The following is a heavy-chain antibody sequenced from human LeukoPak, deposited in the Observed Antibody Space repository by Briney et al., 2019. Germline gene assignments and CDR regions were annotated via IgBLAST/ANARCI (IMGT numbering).Heavy chain of an antibody. Sequence: SETLSLTCTVSGGSISSGDYYWSWIRQPPGKGLEWIGYIYYSGSTYYNPSLKSRVTISVDTSKNQFSLKLSSVTAADTAVYYCARQVAGTSGPFDYWGQGTLVTVSS. J-gene: IGHJ4*02. V-gene: IGHV4-30-4*08. D-gene: IGHD6-19*01. CDR1: GGSISSGDYY. CDR3: ARQVAGTSGPFDY. CDR2: IYYSGST.